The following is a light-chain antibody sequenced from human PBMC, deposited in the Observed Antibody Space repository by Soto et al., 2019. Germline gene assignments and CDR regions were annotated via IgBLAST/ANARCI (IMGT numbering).Light chain of an antibody. Sequence: RTQSPATLSVSPGERATLSCRASQNISSWLAWYQQKPGKAPNLLIYQTSNLESGVPSRFSGRGSGTEFTLTITSLQPDDFATYYCQQYKRYSKTFGQGTKVDIK. CDR1: QNISSW. V-gene: IGKV1-5*03. J-gene: IGKJ1*01. CDR3: QQYKRYSKT. CDR2: QTS.